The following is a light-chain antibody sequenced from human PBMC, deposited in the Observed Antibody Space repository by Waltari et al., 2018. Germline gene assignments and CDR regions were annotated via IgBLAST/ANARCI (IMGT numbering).Light chain of an antibody. CDR1: YSNIASNA. CDR3: AAWDDSLNGHVV. J-gene: IGLJ2*01. Sequence: QSVLTQPPSASGTPGQRVTISCSGSYSNIASNAINWYQHLPGTAPKLLIYNNNQRPSGVPARFSGSKSGTSASLAISGLQSEDEADYYCAAWDDSLNGHVVFGGGTKLTVL. CDR2: NNN. V-gene: IGLV1-44*01.